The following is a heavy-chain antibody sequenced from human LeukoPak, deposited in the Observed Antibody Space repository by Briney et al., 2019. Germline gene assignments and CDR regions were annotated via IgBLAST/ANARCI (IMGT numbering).Heavy chain of an antibody. Sequence: SETLSLTCTVSGGSISSGGYYWSWIRQHPGKGLEWIGYIYYSGSTYYNPSLKSRVTISVDTSKNQFSLKLSSVTAADTAVYYCARAAGAAAGTRGGDYFDYWGQGTLVTVSS. CDR2: IYYSGST. D-gene: IGHD6-13*01. J-gene: IGHJ4*02. CDR1: GGSISSGGYY. V-gene: IGHV4-30-4*08. CDR3: ARAAGAAAGTRGGDYFDY.